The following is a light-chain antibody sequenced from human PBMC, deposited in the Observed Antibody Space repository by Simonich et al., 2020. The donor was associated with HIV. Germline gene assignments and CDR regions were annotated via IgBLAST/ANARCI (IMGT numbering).Light chain of an antibody. CDR3: QQYNNWPPWT. J-gene: IGKJ1*01. CDR1: QSVSSN. Sequence: EIVMTQSPATLSVSPGERATLPCRASQSVSSNLACYQQKPGQAPRLLIYGASTRATGIPARFSGSGSGTEFTLTISSLQSEDFAVYYCQQYNNWPPWTFGQGTKVEIK. V-gene: IGKV3-15*01. CDR2: GAS.